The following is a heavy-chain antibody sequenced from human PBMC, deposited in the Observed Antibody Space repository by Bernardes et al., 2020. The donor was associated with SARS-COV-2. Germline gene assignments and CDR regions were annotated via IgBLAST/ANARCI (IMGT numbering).Heavy chain of an antibody. J-gene: IGHJ4*02. CDR3: ASDSGSPGYYFHY. V-gene: IGHV1-18*01. D-gene: IGHD3-10*01. CDR2: ISVYNGNP. Sequence: ASVKVSCKASGYTFTSYGISWVRQAPGQGLEWMGWISVYNGNPNYAQKFQGRVTMTTDTSTSTAYMELRSLRSDDTAVYYCASDSGSPGYYFHYWGQGTLVTVSS. CDR1: GYTFTSYG.